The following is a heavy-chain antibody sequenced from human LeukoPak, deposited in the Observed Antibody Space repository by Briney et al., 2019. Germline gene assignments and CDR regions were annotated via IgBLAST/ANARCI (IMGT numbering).Heavy chain of an antibody. D-gene: IGHD3-22*01. CDR1: GYTFGDYY. J-gene: IGHJ4*02. Sequence: ASVKVSCRASGYTFGDYYMHWVRQAPGQGLEWMGWINPNSGGTNYAQKFQGRVTMTRDTSISTAYMELSRLRSDDTAVYYCARASYYYDSSGYPGYYFDYWGQGTLVTVSS. CDR2: INPNSGGT. CDR3: ARASYYYDSSGYPGYYFDY. V-gene: IGHV1-2*02.